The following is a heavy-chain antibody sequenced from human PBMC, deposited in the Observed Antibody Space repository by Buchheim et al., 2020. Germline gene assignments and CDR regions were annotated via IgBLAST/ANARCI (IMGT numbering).Heavy chain of an antibody. J-gene: IGHJ6*02. D-gene: IGHD3-3*01. Sequence: QVQLVESGGGVVQPGRSLRLSCAASGFTFSSYGMHWVRQAPGKGLEWVAVISYDGSNKYYADSVKGRFTISRDNSKNTLYLQMNSLRAEDTAVYYCAKDETHYDFSGYGMDVWGQGTT. CDR3: AKDETHYDFSGYGMDV. CDR1: GFTFSSYG. CDR2: ISYDGSNK. V-gene: IGHV3-30*18.